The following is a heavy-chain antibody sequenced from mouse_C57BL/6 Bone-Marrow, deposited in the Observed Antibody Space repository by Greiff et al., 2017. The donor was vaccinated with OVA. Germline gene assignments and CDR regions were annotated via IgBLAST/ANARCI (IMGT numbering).Heavy chain of an antibody. V-gene: IGHV2-2*01. CDR1: GFSLTSYG. CDR2: IWSGGST. Sequence: QVQLQQSGPGLVQPSQSLSITCTVSGFSLTSYGVHWVRQSPGKGLEWLGVIWSGGSTDYNAAFISRLSISKDNSKSQVFFKMNSLQADDTAIYYCARSNSNGAWFAYWGQGTLVTVSA. J-gene: IGHJ3*01. CDR3: ARSNSNGAWFAY. D-gene: IGHD2-5*01.